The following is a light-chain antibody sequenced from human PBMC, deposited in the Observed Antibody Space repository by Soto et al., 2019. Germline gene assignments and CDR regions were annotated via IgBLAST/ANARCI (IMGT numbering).Light chain of an antibody. CDR2: DVS. Sequence: QSALIQPASVSGSPGQSITVSCTGTSNGVGGYDSVSWFQQHPGKAPKLLIYDVSSRPSGISHRFSGYKSGRTASLSISNLQAEDESDYYCNSQTTSGVGVFGTGTQLTVL. J-gene: IGLJ3*02. CDR3: NSQTTSGVGV. CDR1: SNGVGGYDS. V-gene: IGLV2-14*03.